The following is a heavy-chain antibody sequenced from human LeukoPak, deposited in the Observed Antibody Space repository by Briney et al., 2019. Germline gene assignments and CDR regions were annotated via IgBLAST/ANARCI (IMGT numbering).Heavy chain of an antibody. CDR3: ARKLMSSRRFEY. CDR1: GFAFNVFG. D-gene: IGHD2-8*01. CDR2: IKSDGVFT. V-gene: IGHV3-30*02. J-gene: IGHJ4*02. Sequence: GGSLRLSCEGSGFAFNVFGMHWIRQAPGKGLEWVAFIKSDGVFTNYAEAVKGRFTISRDNSDNTVFLQMESVRPNDTAVYYCARKLMSSRRFEYWGQGTLVTVSS.